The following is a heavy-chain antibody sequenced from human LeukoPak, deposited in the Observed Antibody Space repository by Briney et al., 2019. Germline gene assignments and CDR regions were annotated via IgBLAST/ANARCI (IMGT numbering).Heavy chain of an antibody. Sequence: PSETLSLTCTVSGASISSGEYYWSWIRQSPGKGLEWIGYIYNSGRTYYNPSLKSRVTISADTSKNQFSLKLSSVTAADTAVYYCARVSSYYGSGSRILDYWGQGTLVTVSS. V-gene: IGHV4-30-4*01. J-gene: IGHJ4*02. CDR2: IYNSGRT. CDR1: GASISSGEYY. CDR3: ARVSSYYGSGSRILDY. D-gene: IGHD3-10*01.